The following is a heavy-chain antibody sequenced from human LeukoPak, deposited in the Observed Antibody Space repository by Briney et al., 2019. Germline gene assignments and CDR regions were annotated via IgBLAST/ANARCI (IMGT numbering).Heavy chain of an antibody. CDR3: AKDSLSGTTVPPYYYYYMDV. J-gene: IGHJ6*03. D-gene: IGHD1-7*01. CDR2: IRYDGSNK. Sequence: PGGSLRLSCAASGFTFSSYGMHWVRQAPGKGLEWVAFIRYDGSNKYYADSVKGRFTISRDNSKNTLYLQMDSLRAEDTAVYYCAKDSLSGTTVPPYYYYYMDVWGKGTTVTVSS. CDR1: GFTFSSYG. V-gene: IGHV3-30*02.